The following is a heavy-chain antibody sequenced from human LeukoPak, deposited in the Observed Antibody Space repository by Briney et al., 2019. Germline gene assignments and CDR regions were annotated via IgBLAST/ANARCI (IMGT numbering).Heavy chain of an antibody. CDR1: GGTFSSYA. CDR2: IIPIFGTA. CDR3: ARDSRLITGTSGGVRD. J-gene: IGHJ4*02. Sequence: SVKVSCKASGGTFSSYAISWVRQAPGQGLEWMGGIIPIFGTANYAQKFQGRVTITTDESTSTAYMELSSLRSEDTAVYYCARDSRLITGTSGGVRDWGQGTLVTVSS. D-gene: IGHD1-20*01. V-gene: IGHV1-69*05.